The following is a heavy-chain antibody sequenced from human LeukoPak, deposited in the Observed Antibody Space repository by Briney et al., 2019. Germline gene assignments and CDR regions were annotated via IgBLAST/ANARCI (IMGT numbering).Heavy chain of an antibody. CDR3: ARDPGSGSYSRLFGY. D-gene: IGHD3-10*01. CDR1: GGSISSYY. CDR2: IYYSGST. Sequence: SETLSLTCTVSGGSISSYYWSWIRQPPGKGLEWIGYIYYSGSTNYNPSLKSRVTISVDTSKNQFSLKLRSVTAADTAVYYCARDPGSGSYSRLFGYWGQGTLVTVSS. J-gene: IGHJ4*02. V-gene: IGHV4-59*01.